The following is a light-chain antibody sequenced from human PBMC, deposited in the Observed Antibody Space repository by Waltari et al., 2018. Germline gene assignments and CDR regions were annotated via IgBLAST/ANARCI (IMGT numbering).Light chain of an antibody. CDR3: QACDSRTDYV. J-gene: IGLJ1*01. CDR2: HDD. CDR1: KLGNKY. Sequence: SYELTQPASVSVFPGQTARITCSGDKLGNKYACWYQQKPGQSPVMVMYHDDKRPSGVPGRFVGANAGNTPALTISGTQAMDEADYYCQACDSRTDYVFGPGNKVTVL. V-gene: IGLV3-1*01.